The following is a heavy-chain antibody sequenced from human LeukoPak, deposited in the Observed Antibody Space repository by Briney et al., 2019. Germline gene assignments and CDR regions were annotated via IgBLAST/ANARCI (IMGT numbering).Heavy chain of an antibody. V-gene: IGHV4-4*07. Sequence: SETLSLTCTVSGGSISSYYWSWIRQPAGKGLEWIGRIYTSGSTNYNPSLKSRVTISVDTSKNQFSLKLSSVTAADTAVYYCAKYSSSRRAFDYWGQGTLVTVSS. J-gene: IGHJ4*02. CDR3: AKYSSSRRAFDY. CDR1: GGSISSYY. D-gene: IGHD6-6*01. CDR2: IYTSGST.